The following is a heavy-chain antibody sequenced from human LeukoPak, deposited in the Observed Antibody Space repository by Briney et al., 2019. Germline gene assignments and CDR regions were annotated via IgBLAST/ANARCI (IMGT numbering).Heavy chain of an antibody. J-gene: IGHJ5*02. Sequence: SQTLSLTCAISGDSVSSNSAAWNWIRQSPSRGLGWLGRTYYRSKWYNDYAASVKSRITINSDTSKNQFSLQLNSVTPEDTAVYYCARASYYDSSDVRFDPWGQGTLVTVSS. CDR3: ARASYYDSSDVRFDP. CDR1: GDSVSSNSAA. D-gene: IGHD3-22*01. CDR2: TYYRSKWYN. V-gene: IGHV6-1*01.